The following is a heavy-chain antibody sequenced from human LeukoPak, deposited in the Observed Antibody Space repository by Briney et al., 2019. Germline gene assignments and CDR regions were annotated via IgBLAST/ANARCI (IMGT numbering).Heavy chain of an antibody. D-gene: IGHD1-26*01. CDR3: TRYSGTYPFDS. V-gene: IGHV3-49*04. CDR1: GFTFGDYA. Sequence: PGGSLRLSCTASGFTFGDYAMSWVRQAPGKGLEWVGFIRSKAYGGTTEYAASVKGRFTISRDDSKSIAYLQMNSLKTEDTAVYYCTRYSGTYPFDSWGQGTLVTVSS. CDR2: IRSKAYGGTT. J-gene: IGHJ4*02.